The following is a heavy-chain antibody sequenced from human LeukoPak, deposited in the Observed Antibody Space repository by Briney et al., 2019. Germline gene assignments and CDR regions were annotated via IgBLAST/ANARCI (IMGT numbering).Heavy chain of an antibody. V-gene: IGHV4-61*02. CDR2: IYTSGST. Sequence: SETLSLTCTVSGDSITSSSYYWSWIRQPAGKGLEWIGRIYTSGSTNYNPSLKSRVTMSVDTSKNQFSLKLSSVTAADTAVYYCAREAPIVVVPAAIPPGYYYMDVWGKGTTVTISS. D-gene: IGHD2-2*01. J-gene: IGHJ6*03. CDR3: AREAPIVVVPAAIPPGYYYMDV. CDR1: GDSITSSSYY.